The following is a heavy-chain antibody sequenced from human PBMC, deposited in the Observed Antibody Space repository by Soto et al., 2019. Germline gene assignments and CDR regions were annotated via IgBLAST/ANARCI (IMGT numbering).Heavy chain of an antibody. V-gene: IGHV1-58*01. Sequence: QMQLVQSGPEVKKPGTSVKVSCKASGFTFTSSAVQWVRQARGQRLEWIGWIGVGSGNRHYAQKLQGRVTMTTDTSTSTAYMELRSLRSDDTAVYYCARSPVVGNGYGMDVWGQGTTVTVSS. J-gene: IGHJ6*02. CDR3: ARSPVVGNGYGMDV. CDR1: GFTFTSSA. CDR2: IGVGSGNR. D-gene: IGHD2-15*01.